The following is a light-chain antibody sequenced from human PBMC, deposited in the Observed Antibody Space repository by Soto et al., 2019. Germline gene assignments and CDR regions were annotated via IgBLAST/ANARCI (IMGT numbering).Light chain of an antibody. CDR2: DVS. J-gene: IGLJ1*01. CDR1: SSDVGGYNY. Sequence: QSVLTQPASVSGSPGQSITISCTGTSSDVGGYNYVSWYQQHPGKAPKLMIYDVSNRPSGVSNRFSGSKSGNTASLTISGLQAEDEADNYCSSYKSSSTLPYVFGTGTKVPVL. CDR3: SSYKSSSTLPYV. V-gene: IGLV2-14*01.